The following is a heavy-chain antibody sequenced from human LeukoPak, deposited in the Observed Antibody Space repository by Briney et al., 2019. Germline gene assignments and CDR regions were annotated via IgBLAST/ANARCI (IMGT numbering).Heavy chain of an antibody. CDR2: INHSGST. J-gene: IGHJ4*02. CDR1: GGAFSGYY. Sequence: SETLSLTCAVYGGAFSGYYWSWIRQPPGKGLEWIGEINHSGSTNYNPSLKSRVTISVDTSKNQFSLKLRSVTAADTAVYYCAAVVPAAMYWGQGTLVTVSS. CDR3: AAVVPAAMY. V-gene: IGHV4-34*01. D-gene: IGHD2-2*01.